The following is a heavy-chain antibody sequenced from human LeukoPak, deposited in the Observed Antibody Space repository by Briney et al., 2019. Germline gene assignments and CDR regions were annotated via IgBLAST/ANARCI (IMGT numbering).Heavy chain of an antibody. CDR1: GFTFSSFA. J-gene: IGHJ4*02. V-gene: IGHV3-30*04. D-gene: IGHD5-18*01. Sequence: GGSLRLSCAASGFTFSSFAMHWVRQAPGKGLEWVAVISYDGSNKYYADSVKGRFIISRDNSKNTLYLQMNSLRAEDTAVYYCARWIQLLSAFDYWGQGTLVTVSS. CDR3: ARWIQLLSAFDY. CDR2: ISYDGSNK.